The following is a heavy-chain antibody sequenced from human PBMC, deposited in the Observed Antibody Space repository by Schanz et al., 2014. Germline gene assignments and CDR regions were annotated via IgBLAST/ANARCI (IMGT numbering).Heavy chain of an antibody. CDR1: EYTFTSDS. V-gene: IGHV1-46*03. J-gene: IGHJ4*02. D-gene: IGHD6-13*01. CDR3: ARDGVDAAAGGNY. CDR2: INPSGGST. Sequence: QVQLVQSGAEVKKPGASVKVSCKASEYTFTSDSMHWVRQAPGQGLEWMGMINPSGGSTTYAQKFQGRVTMTRDTSTSTVYMELSSLRSEDTAVYYCARDGVDAAAGGNYWGQGTLVTVSS.